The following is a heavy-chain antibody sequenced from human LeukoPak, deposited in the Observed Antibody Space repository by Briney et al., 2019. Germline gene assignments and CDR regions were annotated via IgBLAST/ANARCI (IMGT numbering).Heavy chain of an antibody. CDR2: IYHSGST. CDR1: GGSISSGGYY. V-gene: IGHV4-30-2*01. J-gene: IGHJ4*02. Sequence: SETLSLTCTVSGGSISSGGYYWSWIRQPPGKGLEWIGYIYHSGSTHYNPSLKSRVTISVDRSKNQFSLKLSSVTAADTAVYYCAREGAQISSWYLIDYWGQGTLVTVSS. CDR3: AREGAQISSWYLIDY. D-gene: IGHD6-13*01.